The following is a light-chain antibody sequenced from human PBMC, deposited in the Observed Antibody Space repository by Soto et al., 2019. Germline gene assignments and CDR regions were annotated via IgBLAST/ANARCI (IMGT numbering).Light chain of an antibody. CDR1: SSDVGGYNY. CDR2: DVS. V-gene: IGLV2-14*03. Sequence: QSALTQPASVSGSPGQSITIYCTGTSSDVGGYNYVSWYQHHPGKAPKLMIYDVSNRPSGISNRFSGSKSGNTASLTISGLQAEDEADYYCSSYTSTSTLVVFGGGTKLTVL. J-gene: IGLJ2*01. CDR3: SSYTSTSTLVV.